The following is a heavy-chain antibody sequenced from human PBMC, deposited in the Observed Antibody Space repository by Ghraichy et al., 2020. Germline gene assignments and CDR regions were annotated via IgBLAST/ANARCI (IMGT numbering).Heavy chain of an antibody. J-gene: IGHJ4*02. CDR2: IPHDGSRE. D-gene: IGHD2-8*01. Sequence: GESLNISCASSGFTFNTYAMHWVRQAPGKGLEWVAAIPHDGSREYYADSVKGRFTVSRDNSKNTLYLQMNSLRPDDTAIYYCARDLSRTQMLFDYWGQGALVTVSS. V-gene: IGHV3-30*04. CDR1: GFTFNTYA. CDR3: ARDLSRTQMLFDY.